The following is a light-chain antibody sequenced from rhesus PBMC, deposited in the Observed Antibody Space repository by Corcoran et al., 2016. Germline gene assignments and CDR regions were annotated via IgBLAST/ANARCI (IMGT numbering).Light chain of an antibody. CDR3: LQYSSSPFT. CDR2: KAS. V-gene: IGKV1-22*01. Sequence: DIQMTQSPSSLSASVGDKVTITCRASQVISSWLAWYPQKPGKAPKRLIYKASSLQRGVPTRFSGSGSVTEFHLTISSLQPEDFATYYCLQYSSSPFTFGPGTKLDIK. J-gene: IGKJ3*01. CDR1: QVISSW.